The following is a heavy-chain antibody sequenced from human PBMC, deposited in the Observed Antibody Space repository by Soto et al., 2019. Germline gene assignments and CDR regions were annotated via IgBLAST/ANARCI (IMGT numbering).Heavy chain of an antibody. CDR2: IYWNDDK. J-gene: IGHJ4*02. CDR1: GFSLSTSGVG. V-gene: IGHV2-5*01. Sequence: SGPTLVNPTQTLTLTCTFSGFSLSTSGVGVGWIRQPPGKALEWLALIYWNDDKRYSPSLKSRLTITKDTSKNQVVLTMTNMDPVDTATYYCANKLDTAMVTYFDYWGQGTLVTVYS. D-gene: IGHD5-18*01. CDR3: ANKLDTAMVTYFDY.